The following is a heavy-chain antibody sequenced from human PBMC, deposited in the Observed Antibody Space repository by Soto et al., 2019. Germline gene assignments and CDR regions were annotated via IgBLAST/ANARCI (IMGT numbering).Heavy chain of an antibody. V-gene: IGHV4-30-2*01. CDR2: IYHSGST. J-gene: IGHJ2*01. CDR1: GGSISSGGYS. Sequence: QLQLQESGSGLVKPSQTLSLTCAVSGGSISSGGYSWSWIRQPPGKGLEWIGYIYHSGSTYYNPSLKRRVTISVDRSKNQFSLKLSSVTAADTAVYYCARKTAAADATWYFDLWGRGTLVTVSS. D-gene: IGHD6-13*01. CDR3: ARKTAAADATWYFDL.